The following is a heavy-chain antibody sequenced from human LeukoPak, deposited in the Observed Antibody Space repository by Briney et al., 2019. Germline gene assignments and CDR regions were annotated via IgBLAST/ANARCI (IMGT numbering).Heavy chain of an antibody. CDR3: AREYHYDYSGCDTFHI. J-gene: IGHJ3*02. D-gene: IGHD3-22*01. CDR2: ITSRGTTM. CDR1: GFTFSNYE. V-gene: IGHV3-48*03. Sequence: GGSLRLSCVASGFTFSNYEMNWVRQAPGKGLEWVAHITSRGTTMYNADSVKGRFTISRDNAKNSLYLEMNSLNAEDTAIYYCAREYHYDYSGCDTFHIWGQGTMVTVSS.